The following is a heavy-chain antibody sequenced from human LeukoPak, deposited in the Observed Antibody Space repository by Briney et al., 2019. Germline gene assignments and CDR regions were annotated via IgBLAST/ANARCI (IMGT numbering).Heavy chain of an antibody. Sequence: GGSLRLSCAASGFTFSSYAMSWVRQAPGKGLEWVSAISGSGGSTYYADSAKGRFTISRDNSKNTLYLQMNSLRAEDTAVYYCATAYGSGSYPLDYWGQGTLVTVSS. J-gene: IGHJ4*02. V-gene: IGHV3-23*01. CDR1: GFTFSSYA. CDR2: ISGSGGST. D-gene: IGHD3-10*01. CDR3: ATAYGSGSYPLDY.